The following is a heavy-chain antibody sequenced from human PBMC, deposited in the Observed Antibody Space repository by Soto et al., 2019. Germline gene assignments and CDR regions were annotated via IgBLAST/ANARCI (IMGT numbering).Heavy chain of an antibody. J-gene: IGHJ6*02. CDR3: AREAPMDV. Sequence: GGSLRLSCAASGFTVSSKDMSWVRQAPGKGLEWISVIWSAGLIYYADSVRGRLTISRDISKNILYLEMTSPRADDTAVYYCAREAPMDVLGQGTTVTFCS. V-gene: IGHV3-53*01. CDR2: IWSAGLI. CDR1: GFTVSSKD.